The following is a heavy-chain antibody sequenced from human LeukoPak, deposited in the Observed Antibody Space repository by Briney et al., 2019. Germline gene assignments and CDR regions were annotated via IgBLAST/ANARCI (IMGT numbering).Heavy chain of an antibody. Sequence: PSETLSLTCTVSGYSISSGYYWGWIRQPPGKGPEWIATIYHSGSTFHNPSLKSRVTISVDLSKNQFSLKLSSVTAADTAVYYCARVRAYYGPYDAFDIWGQGTMVTVSS. CDR3: ARVRAYYGPYDAFDI. J-gene: IGHJ3*02. CDR2: IYHSGST. D-gene: IGHD3-10*01. CDR1: GYSISSGYY. V-gene: IGHV4-38-2*02.